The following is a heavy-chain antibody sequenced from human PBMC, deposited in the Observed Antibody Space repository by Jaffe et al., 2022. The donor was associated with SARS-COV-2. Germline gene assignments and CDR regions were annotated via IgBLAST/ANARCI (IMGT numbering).Heavy chain of an antibody. D-gene: IGHD2-2*01. J-gene: IGHJ4*02. Sequence: QVQLVESGGGVVQPGRSLRLSCAASGFTFSSYAMHWVRQAPGKGLEWVAVISYDGSNKYYADSVKGRFTISRDNSKNTLYLQMNSLRAEDTAVYYCARAHIVVPAAPLDYWGQGTLVTVSS. CDR1: GFTFSSYA. CDR3: ARAHIVVPAAPLDY. CDR2: ISYDGSNK. V-gene: IGHV3-30-3*01.